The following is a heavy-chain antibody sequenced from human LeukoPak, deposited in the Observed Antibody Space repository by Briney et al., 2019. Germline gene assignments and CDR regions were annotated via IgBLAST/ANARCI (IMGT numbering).Heavy chain of an antibody. V-gene: IGHV3-30*02. CDR3: AKDNYYDSSGYYTS. D-gene: IGHD3-22*01. CDR1: GFAFSSYG. J-gene: IGHJ5*02. CDR2: IRYDGSNK. Sequence: GGSLRLSCAASGFAFSSYGMHWVRQAPGKGLEWVAFIRYDGSNKYYADSVKGRFTISRDNAKNSLYLQMNSLRAEDTALYYCAKDNYYDSSGYYTSWGQGTLVTVSS.